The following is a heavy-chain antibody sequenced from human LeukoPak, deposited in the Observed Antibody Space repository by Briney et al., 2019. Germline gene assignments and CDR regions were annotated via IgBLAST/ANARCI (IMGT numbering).Heavy chain of an antibody. Sequence: PGGSLRLSCAASGFTFSSYAMSWVRQAPGKGLEWVSAISGSGGSTYYADSVKGRFTISRDNSKNTLYLQMNSLRAEDTAVYYCAKDQRDYYGSGSSTHLDYWGQGTLVTVSS. D-gene: IGHD3-10*01. CDR3: AKDQRDYYGSGSSTHLDY. J-gene: IGHJ4*02. CDR1: GFTFSSYA. V-gene: IGHV3-23*01. CDR2: ISGSGGST.